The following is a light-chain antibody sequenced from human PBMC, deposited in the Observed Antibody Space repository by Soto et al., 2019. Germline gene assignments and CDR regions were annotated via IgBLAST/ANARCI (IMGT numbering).Light chain of an antibody. CDR3: QQYMSSVT. CDR2: VAS. V-gene: IGKV3-20*01. Sequence: EIVLTQSPGPLSLSPGQIATLSCRASQSVDSTCFAWYQNKPGQAPRLLIYVASKRETGVPDRFSGSGSGTYFTLTISRLEPEDLAVYYCQQYMSSVTFGQGTKVEI. J-gene: IGKJ1*01. CDR1: QSVDSTC.